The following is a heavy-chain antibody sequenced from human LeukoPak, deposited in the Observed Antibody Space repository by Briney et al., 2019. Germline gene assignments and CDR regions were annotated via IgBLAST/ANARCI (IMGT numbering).Heavy chain of an antibody. Sequence: ASVKVSCKASGYTFTSYGISWVRQAPGQGLEWMGWISAYNGNTNYAQKLQGRVTMTEDTSTDTAYMELSSLRSEDTAVYYCATGLRAFDIWGQGTMVTVSS. V-gene: IGHV1-18*01. J-gene: IGHJ3*02. CDR2: ISAYNGNT. CDR3: ATGLRAFDI. CDR1: GYTFTSYG.